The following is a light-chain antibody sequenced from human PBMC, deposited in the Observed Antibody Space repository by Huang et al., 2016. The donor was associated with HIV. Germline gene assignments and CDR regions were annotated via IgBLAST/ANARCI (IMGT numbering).Light chain of an antibody. Sequence: IQMTQSPSSLSASVGDRVTITCRASQSIGNYLTWYQLKVGKAPKLLIYSASYLQDGVSARFSGSGSGTDFTLAINSLQPEDIATYYCQQIYNTPPWTFDQGTKVEI. J-gene: IGKJ1*01. V-gene: IGKV1-39*01. CDR3: QQIYNTPPWT. CDR2: SAS. CDR1: QSIGNY.